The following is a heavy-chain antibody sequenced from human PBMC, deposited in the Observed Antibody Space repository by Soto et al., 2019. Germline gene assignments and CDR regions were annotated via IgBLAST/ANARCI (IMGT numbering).Heavy chain of an antibody. CDR1: GGSFSGYY. V-gene: IGHV4-34*01. CDR2: INHSGST. J-gene: IGHJ6*02. Sequence: SETLSLTCAVYGGSFSGYYWSWISQPPGKGLEWIGEINHSGSTNYNPSLKSRVTISVDTSKNQFSLKLSSVTAADTAVYYCARGTNSRGYYYGSGSYSRLGKHYYYYGMDVWGQGTTVTVSS. CDR3: ARGTNSRGYYYGSGSYSRLGKHYYYYGMDV. D-gene: IGHD3-10*01.